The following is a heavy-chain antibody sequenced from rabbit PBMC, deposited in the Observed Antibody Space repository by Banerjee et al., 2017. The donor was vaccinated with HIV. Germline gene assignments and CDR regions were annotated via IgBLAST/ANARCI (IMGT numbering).Heavy chain of an antibody. CDR1: GFDFSSYY. J-gene: IGHJ3*01. V-gene: IGHV1S40*01. CDR2: IYAGSSGST. Sequence: QSLEESGGGLVKPGASLTLTCKASGFDFSSYYMSWVRQAPGKGLEWIACIYAGSSGSTYYASWAKGRFTISKTSSTTVTLQMTSLTAADTATYFCAREYYGYGYPGYDYASLWGQGTLVTVS. D-gene: IGHD6-1*01. CDR3: AREYYGYGYPGYDYASL.